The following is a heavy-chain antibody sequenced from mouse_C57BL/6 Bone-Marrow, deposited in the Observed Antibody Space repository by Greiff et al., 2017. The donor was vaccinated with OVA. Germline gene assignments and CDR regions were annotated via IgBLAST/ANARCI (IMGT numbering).Heavy chain of an antibody. J-gene: IGHJ1*03. CDR2: IDPDTGGT. D-gene: IGHD1-1*01. CDR1: GYTFTDYE. Sequence: QVQLKQSGAELVRPGASVTLSCKASGYTFTDYEMHWVKQTPVHGLEWIGAIDPDTGGTSYNKKFKGKAILSADNSTSTAYMELRSLTSEDSAVYYGTRWSYGSCYWYFDVWGTGTTVTVSS. V-gene: IGHV1-15*01. CDR3: TRWSYGSCYWYFDV.